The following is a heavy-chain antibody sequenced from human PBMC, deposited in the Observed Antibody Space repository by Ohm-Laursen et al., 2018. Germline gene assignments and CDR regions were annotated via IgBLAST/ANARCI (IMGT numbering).Heavy chain of an antibody. D-gene: IGHD3-9*01. V-gene: IGHV4-34*01. J-gene: IGHJ4*02. CDR2: IYYSGST. CDR1: GGSFSGYD. CDR3: ARRRLVLRYFDWFNDY. Sequence: TLSLTCSVYGGSFSGYDWSWIRQPPGKGLEWIGSIYYSGSTYYNPSLKSRVTISVDTSKNQFSLKLSSVTAADTAVYYCARRRLVLRYFDWFNDYWGQGTLVTVSS.